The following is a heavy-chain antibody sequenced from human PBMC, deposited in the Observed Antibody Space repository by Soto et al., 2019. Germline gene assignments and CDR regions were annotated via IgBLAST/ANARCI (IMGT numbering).Heavy chain of an antibody. CDR1: GGSISSYY. D-gene: IGHD1-26*01. V-gene: IGHV4-59*01. J-gene: IGHJ4*02. CDR3: ARRYGGNFDY. CDR2: ISYSGST. Sequence: QVQLQESGPGLVKPSETLSLTCTVSGGSISSYYWSWIRQPPGKGLEWIGYISYSGSTNYNPSLKSRVTISVDTSKNQFSLKVRSVTAADTAVYYCARRYGGNFDYWGQGTLVTVSS.